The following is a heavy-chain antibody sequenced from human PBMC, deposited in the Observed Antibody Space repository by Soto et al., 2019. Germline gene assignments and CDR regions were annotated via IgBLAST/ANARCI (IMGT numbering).Heavy chain of an antibody. D-gene: IGHD1-26*01. V-gene: IGHV4-59*08. Sequence: QVQLQESGPGLVKPSETLSLTCTVSGGTIRSWYWSWIRQPPGKGLEWIGYCYYSGSTNCDPSPKRRVTISVATSKNQSSLKLRSVTAADTAVYYCARRYGSAIDCWGQVTLVTVAS. CDR1: GGTIRSWY. CDR2: CYYSGST. CDR3: ARRYGSAIDC. J-gene: IGHJ4*03.